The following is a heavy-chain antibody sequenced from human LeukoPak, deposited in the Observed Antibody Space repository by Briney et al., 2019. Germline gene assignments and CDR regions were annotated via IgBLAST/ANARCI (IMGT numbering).Heavy chain of an antibody. CDR3: ASRFTARQLVPADYYHMDV. D-gene: IGHD6-13*01. CDR1: GVSFRDYT. V-gene: IGHV1-69*05. Sequence: SVKVSCKASGVSFRDYTINWVRQAPGQGLEWMGAIIPISGTTNYAQRLQGRVTLTMDDSAATAFMEMSSLRSEDTAVYYCASRFTARQLVPADYYHMDVWGKGTTVFVSS. J-gene: IGHJ6*03. CDR2: IIPISGTT.